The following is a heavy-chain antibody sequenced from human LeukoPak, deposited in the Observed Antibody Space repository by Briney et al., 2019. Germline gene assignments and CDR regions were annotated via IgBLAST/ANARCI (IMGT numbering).Heavy chain of an antibody. V-gene: IGHV3-74*01. CDR1: GFTFSSYW. Sequence: GGSLRLSCAASGFTFSSYWMHWVRQAPGKGLVWVSRINSDGSSTSYADSVKGRFTISRDNAKNTLYLQMNSLRAEDTAVYYCARGGGVIRANAFDIWGQGTMVSVSS. D-gene: IGHD3-3*01. CDR3: ARGGGVIRANAFDI. J-gene: IGHJ3*02. CDR2: INSDGSST.